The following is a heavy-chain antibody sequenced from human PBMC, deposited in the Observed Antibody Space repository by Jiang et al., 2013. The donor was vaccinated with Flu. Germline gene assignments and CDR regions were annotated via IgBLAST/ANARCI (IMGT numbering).Heavy chain of an antibody. CDR2: IWYDGSNI. J-gene: IGHJ6*02. CDR3: SRPMETFTIFHYGFDV. CDR1: GFTFSSYG. Sequence: VQLLESGGGVVQPGKSLRISCAASGFTFSSYGMQWVRQAPGKGLEWVAVIWYDGSNIDYADSVKGRFIISRDNSKNTLYLQMNRLRAEDTAVYYCSRPMETFTIFHYGFDVWGQGPRSPSP. D-gene: IGHD3-3*01. V-gene: IGHV3-33*08.